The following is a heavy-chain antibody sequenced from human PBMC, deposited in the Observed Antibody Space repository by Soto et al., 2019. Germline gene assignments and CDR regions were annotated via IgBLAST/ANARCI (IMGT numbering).Heavy chain of an antibody. D-gene: IGHD4-17*01. Sequence: QVQLQESGPGLVKPSQTLSLTCSVSGDSITNDDYYWTWIRQPPGKGLEWFGHIYYNGNTYYNPSLKSRLTLSLDTSQNQFSLHLTSVIAADSASYFCARATTVTSSFFYYGLDVWGQGTTVNVSS. CDR3: ARATTVTSSFFYYGLDV. J-gene: IGHJ6*02. CDR2: IYYNGNT. CDR1: GDSITNDDYY. V-gene: IGHV4-30-4*08.